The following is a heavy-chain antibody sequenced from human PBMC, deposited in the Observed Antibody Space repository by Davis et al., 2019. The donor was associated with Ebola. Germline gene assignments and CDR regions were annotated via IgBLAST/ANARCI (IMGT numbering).Heavy chain of an antibody. CDR2: IKQDGSET. Sequence: PGGSLRLSCAASGFTFSSYWMSWVRQAPGKGLEWVANIKQDGSETYYVDSVEGRFTISRDNAKNSLYLQVNSLRAEDTAVFYCARLEPYYYAMDVWGKGTTVTVSS. V-gene: IGHV3-7*01. CDR3: ARLEPYYYAMDV. D-gene: IGHD1-1*01. J-gene: IGHJ6*04. CDR1: GFTFSSYW.